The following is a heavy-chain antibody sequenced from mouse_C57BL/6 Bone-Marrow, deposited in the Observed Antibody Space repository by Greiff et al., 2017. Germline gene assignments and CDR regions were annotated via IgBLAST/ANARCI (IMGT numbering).Heavy chain of an antibody. J-gene: IGHJ1*03. Sequence: VQLQQSGPELVKPGASVKLSCKASGYTFTSYDINWVKQRPGQGLEWIGWIYPRDGSTTYNEKFKGKATLTVDTSSSTAYMELHSLTSKDSAVYFCARDYGSSYWYFDVWGTGTTVTVSS. D-gene: IGHD1-1*01. CDR2: IYPRDGST. CDR1: GYTFTSYD. CDR3: ARDYGSSYWYFDV. V-gene: IGHV1-85*01.